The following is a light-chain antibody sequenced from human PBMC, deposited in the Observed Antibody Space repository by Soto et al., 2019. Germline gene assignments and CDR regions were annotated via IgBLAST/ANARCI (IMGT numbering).Light chain of an antibody. Sequence: QSVLTQPPSVSGAPGQRVTISCTGSSSNIGAGYDVHWYQQLPGTAPKLLIYGNSNRPSGVPDRFSGSKSVTSASLAITGLQAEDEADYYCQSYDSSLYYVVGTGTKVTVL. CDR3: QSYDSSLYYV. J-gene: IGLJ1*01. CDR1: SSNIGAGYD. V-gene: IGLV1-40*01. CDR2: GNS.